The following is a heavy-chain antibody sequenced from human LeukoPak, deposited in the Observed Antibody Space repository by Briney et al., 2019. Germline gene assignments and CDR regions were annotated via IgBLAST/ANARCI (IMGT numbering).Heavy chain of an antibody. D-gene: IGHD3-22*01. CDR2: INPNSGGT. V-gene: IGHV1-2*02. CDR3: AKMRATYYYDDNFDY. J-gene: IGHJ4*02. CDR1: GYTFTGYY. Sequence: ASVKVSCKASGYTFTGYYMHWVRQAPGQGLEWMGWINPNSGGTNYAQKFQGRVTMTRDTSISTAYMELSRLGSDDTAVYYCAKMRATYYYDDNFDYWGQGTLVTVSS.